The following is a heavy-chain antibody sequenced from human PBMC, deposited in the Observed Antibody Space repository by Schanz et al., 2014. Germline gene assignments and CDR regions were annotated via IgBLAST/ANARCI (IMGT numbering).Heavy chain of an antibody. D-gene: IGHD6-19*01. Sequence: QVELVESGGGLVKPGGSLRLSCAASGFTFSNYAMHWVRQAPGKGLEWVALIWYDGSNKYYAESVKGRFTISRDNAKNSLYLQMNSLRVEDTAVYYCARDLISSGWYGWGQGTLVTVSS. J-gene: IGHJ4*02. CDR1: GFTFSNYA. CDR2: IWYDGSNK. V-gene: IGHV3-33*08. CDR3: ARDLISSGWYG.